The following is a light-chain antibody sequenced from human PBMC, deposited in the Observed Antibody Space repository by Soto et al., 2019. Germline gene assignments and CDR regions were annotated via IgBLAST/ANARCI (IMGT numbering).Light chain of an antibody. J-gene: IGKJ1*01. Sequence: EIVLTQSPGTLSLSPGERVTLSCRASQSVNGRYLGWYQQKPGQAPRLLIYGASSRATGIPARFSGSGSGTEFTLTISSLQSEDFAVYYCQQYNNWPPGTFGQGTKVEIK. CDR3: QQYNNWPPGT. V-gene: IGKV3-15*01. CDR2: GAS. CDR1: QSVNGRY.